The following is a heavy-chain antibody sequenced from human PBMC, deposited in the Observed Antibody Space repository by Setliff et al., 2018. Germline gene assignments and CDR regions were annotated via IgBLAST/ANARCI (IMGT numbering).Heavy chain of an antibody. CDR1: GYTFTCYA. D-gene: IGHD5-12*01. CDR2: INTNTGNP. J-gene: IGHJ3*02. V-gene: IGHV7-4-1*02. Sequence: VKVSCKASGYTFTCYAMNWVRQAPGQELEWMGWINTNTGNPTYAQGFTGRFVFSLDTSVSTAYLQISSLKAEDTAVYYCASSGYDVGGAFDIWGQGTMVTVSS. CDR3: ASSGYDVGGAFDI.